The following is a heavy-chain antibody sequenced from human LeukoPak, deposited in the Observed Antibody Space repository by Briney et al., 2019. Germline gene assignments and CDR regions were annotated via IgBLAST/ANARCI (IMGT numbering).Heavy chain of an antibody. CDR2: VYTSGST. D-gene: IGHD3-22*01. V-gene: IGHV4-4*07. Sequence: PSQTLSLTCTVSGGPLSNFYWSWIRQPDGNGMEWDGRVYTSGSTIYNPSFKSRVTMSVDTSKNQFSLKLSSVTAADTAVYYCARGGYYESSGYYEYFQHWGQGTLVTVSS. J-gene: IGHJ1*01. CDR1: GGPLSNFY. CDR3: ARGGYYESSGYYEYFQH.